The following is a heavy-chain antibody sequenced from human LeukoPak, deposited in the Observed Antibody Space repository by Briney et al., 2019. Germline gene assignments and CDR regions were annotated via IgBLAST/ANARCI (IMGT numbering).Heavy chain of an antibody. J-gene: IGHJ1*01. V-gene: IGHV4-4*02. CDR2: IYHSGST. Sequence: SETLSLTCAVSGGSISSSNWWSWVRQPPGKGLEWIGEIYHSGSTNYNPSLKSRVTISVDKSKNQFSLKLSSVTAADTAVYYCARDSQEWGSEYFQHWGQGTLVTVSS. CDR1: GGSISSSNW. CDR3: ARDSQEWGSEYFQH. D-gene: IGHD7-27*01.